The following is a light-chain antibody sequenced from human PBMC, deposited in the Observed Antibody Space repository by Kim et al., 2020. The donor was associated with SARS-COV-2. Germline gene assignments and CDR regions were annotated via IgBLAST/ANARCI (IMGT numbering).Light chain of an antibody. Sequence: GGTVTLPCGSSTGAVTSGHFPYWFQQKPGQAPRTMMYDTSNRNSWTPARFSGSLLGGKAALTLSGAQPEDEAQYYCLLSYGGTRRVFGGGTQLTVL. V-gene: IGLV7-46*01. CDR3: LLSYGGTRRV. CDR2: DTS. CDR1: TGAVTSGHF. J-gene: IGLJ7*01.